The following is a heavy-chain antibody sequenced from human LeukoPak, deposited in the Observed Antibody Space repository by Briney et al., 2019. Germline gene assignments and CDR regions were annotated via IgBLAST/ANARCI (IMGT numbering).Heavy chain of an antibody. Sequence: SETLSLTCTVSGGSISSGDYYWSWIRQPPGKGLEWIGYIYYSGSTNYNPSLKSRVTISVDTSKNQFSLKLSSVTAADTAVYYCARSGSGSYYSEYYFDYWGQGTLVTVSS. CDR2: IYYSGST. CDR1: GGSISSGDYY. V-gene: IGHV4-61*08. J-gene: IGHJ4*02. CDR3: ARSGSGSYYSEYYFDY. D-gene: IGHD3-10*01.